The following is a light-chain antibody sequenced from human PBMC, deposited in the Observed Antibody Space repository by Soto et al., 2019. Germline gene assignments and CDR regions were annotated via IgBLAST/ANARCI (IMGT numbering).Light chain of an antibody. J-gene: IGLJ2*01. CDR3: SSYTSSSTLVV. CDR1: SSDVGGYNY. Sequence: QSALTQPASVSGSPGQSITISCTGTSSDVGGYNYVSWYQQHPGKAPKLMIYDVSNRPSGVSNRFSGSKSGNTASLTISGLQDEDEADYYCSSYTSSSTLVVVGGGTQLTVL. V-gene: IGLV2-14*01. CDR2: DVS.